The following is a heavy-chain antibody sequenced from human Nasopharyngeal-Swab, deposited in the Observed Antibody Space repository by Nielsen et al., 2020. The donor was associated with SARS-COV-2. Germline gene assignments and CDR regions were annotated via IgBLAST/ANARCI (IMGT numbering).Heavy chain of an antibody. CDR2: ISSNGGST. CDR1: GFTFSSYT. D-gene: IGHD2-15*01. J-gene: IGHJ4*02. CDR3: VKDRGAHSVVVVAAS. V-gene: IGHV3-64D*06. Sequence: GESLKISCSASGFTFSSYTMHWVRQAPGKGPEHVSAISSNGGSTYYADSVKGRFTISRDNSKNTLNLQMSSLRAEDTAVYYCVKDRGAHSVVVVAASWGQGTLVTVSS.